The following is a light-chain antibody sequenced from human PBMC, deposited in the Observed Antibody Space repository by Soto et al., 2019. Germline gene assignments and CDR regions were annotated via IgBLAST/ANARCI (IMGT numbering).Light chain of an antibody. V-gene: IGLV1-40*01. Sequence: QSVLAQPASVSGAPVQRVTISCTGSSSNIGAGYDVHWYQQLPGTALKLLIYGNSNRPSGVPDRFSGSKSGTSASLAITGLQAEDEADYYCQSYGSSLSGFYVFGTGTKVTVL. J-gene: IGLJ1*01. CDR2: GNS. CDR1: SSNIGAGYD. CDR3: QSYGSSLSGFYV.